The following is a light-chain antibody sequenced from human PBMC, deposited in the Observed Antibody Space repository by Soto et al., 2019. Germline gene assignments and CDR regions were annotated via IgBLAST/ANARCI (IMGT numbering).Light chain of an antibody. J-gene: IGKJ4*01. V-gene: IGKV3-11*01. CDR2: DAS. Sequence: EIVLTQSPATLSLSPGERAALSCRASQSVSSHLAWYQQKPGQAPRLLIYDASNRATGIPARFSGSGSGTDFTLIISSLEPEDLAVYYCQQRRNWPLTFGGGTTVEIK. CDR1: QSVSSH. CDR3: QQRRNWPLT.